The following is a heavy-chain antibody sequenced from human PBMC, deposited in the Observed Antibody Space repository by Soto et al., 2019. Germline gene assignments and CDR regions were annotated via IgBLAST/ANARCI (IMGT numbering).Heavy chain of an antibody. J-gene: IGHJ5*02. CDR2: IWYDGSNK. Sequence: QVQLVESGGGVVQPGRSLRLSCAASGFTFSTYGMHWVRQAPGKGLEWVALIWYDGSNKYYADSVKGRFTISRDNSKNTLYLQMNSLRVEDTAVYYCARDPVNSAAGGCFDPWGQGTLVTVSS. CDR1: GFTFSTYG. V-gene: IGHV3-33*01. CDR3: ARDPVNSAAGGCFDP. D-gene: IGHD6-13*01.